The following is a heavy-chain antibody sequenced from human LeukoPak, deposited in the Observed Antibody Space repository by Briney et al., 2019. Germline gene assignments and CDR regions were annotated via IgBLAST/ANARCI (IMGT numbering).Heavy chain of an antibody. CDR1: GGSISGSSYY. CDR3: ARGVAARLYY. V-gene: IGHV4-61*05. J-gene: IGHJ4*02. D-gene: IGHD6-6*01. Sequence: SETLSLTCTVSGGSISGSSYYWGWIRQPPGKGLEWIGYIYYSGSTNYNPSLKSRVTISVDTSKNQFSLKLSSVTAADTAVYYCARGVAARLYYWGQGTLVTVSS. CDR2: IYYSGST.